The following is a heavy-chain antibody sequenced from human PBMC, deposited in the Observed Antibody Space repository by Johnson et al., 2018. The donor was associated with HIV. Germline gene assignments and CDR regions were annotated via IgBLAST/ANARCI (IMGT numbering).Heavy chain of an antibody. J-gene: IGHJ3*02. CDR3: AKVFKVRVAGAFDI. CDR1: GFTVSSNY. Sequence: EVQLVESGGGLIQPGGSLRLSCAASGFTVSSNYMSWVRQAPGKGLEWVSSISGGSIGYADSVRGRFTISRDNAKNSLYLQVNSLRADDTALYYCAKVFKVRVAGAFDIWGQGTMVTVSS. V-gene: IGHV3-53*01. D-gene: IGHD6-19*01. CDR2: ISGGSI.